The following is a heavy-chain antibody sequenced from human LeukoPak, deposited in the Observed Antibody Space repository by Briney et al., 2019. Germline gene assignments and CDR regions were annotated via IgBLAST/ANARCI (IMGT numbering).Heavy chain of an antibody. V-gene: IGHV4-39*01. D-gene: IGHD3-10*01. CDR2: IHYSGST. J-gene: IGHJ3*02. CDR3: ARRAGSGSTKVFDI. Sequence: SETLSLTCIVSGGSISSSSYYWGWIRQPPGKGLEWIGSIHYSGSTYYNPSLKSRVTISVDTPKNQFSLKLSSVTAADPAVYYCARRAGSGSTKVFDIWGQGTMVTVSS. CDR1: GGSISSSSYY.